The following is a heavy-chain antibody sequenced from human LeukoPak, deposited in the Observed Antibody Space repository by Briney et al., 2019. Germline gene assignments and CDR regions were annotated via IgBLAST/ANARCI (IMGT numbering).Heavy chain of an antibody. J-gene: IGHJ6*03. V-gene: IGHV4-34*01. CDR2: INHSGST. D-gene: IGHD1-26*01. Sequence: SETLSLTCAVYGGSFSGYYWSWIRQPPGKGLEWIGEINHSGSTNYNPSLKSRVTISVDTSKNQFSLKLSSVTAADTAVYYCARTFYGSGSYGRYYYYMGVWGKGTTVTVSS. CDR1: GGSFSGYY. CDR3: ARTFYGSGSYGRYYYYMGV.